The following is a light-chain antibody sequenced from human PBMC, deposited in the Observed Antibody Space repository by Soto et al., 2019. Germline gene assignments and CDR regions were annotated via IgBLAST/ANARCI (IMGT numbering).Light chain of an antibody. J-gene: IGKJ5*01. Sequence: EIVLTQSPATLSLSPGERATLSCRASQTVSSYLAWYQQKPGQAPRLLIYASSNRAPGIPARFSGSGSGTDFTLTISSLEPEDFAVYYCQQRNSWPVTFGQGTRLEIK. CDR3: QQRNSWPVT. V-gene: IGKV3-11*01. CDR1: QTVSSY. CDR2: ASS.